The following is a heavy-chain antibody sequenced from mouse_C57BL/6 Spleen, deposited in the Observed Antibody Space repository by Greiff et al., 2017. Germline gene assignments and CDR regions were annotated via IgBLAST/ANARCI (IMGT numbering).Heavy chain of an antibody. CDR2: IYPGDGDT. V-gene: IGHV1-80*01. CDR3: ARKNSPYDYGSSYSWYFDV. CDR1: GYAFSSYW. Sequence: QVQLQQSGAELVKPGASVKISCKASGYAFSSYWLNWVKQRPGKGLEWIGQIYPGDGDTNYNGKFKGKATLTADKSSSTAYMQLSSLTSEDSAVYFCARKNSPYDYGSSYSWYFDVWGTGTTVTVSS. D-gene: IGHD1-1*01. J-gene: IGHJ1*03.